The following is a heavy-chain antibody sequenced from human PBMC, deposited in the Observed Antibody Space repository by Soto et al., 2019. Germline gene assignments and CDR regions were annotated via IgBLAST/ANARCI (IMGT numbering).Heavy chain of an antibody. Sequence: QVQLQESGPGLVKTSETLSITCTVSGGSISPYYWTWLRQPPGNGLEWIGNVYYSGGTNYNPSLQCRVTMSVDTSENQFSLRLSSVTAADTAVYYCARWNYYGSGRSGRDYWGQGTLVTVSS. D-gene: IGHD3-10*01. CDR3: ARWNYYGSGRSGRDY. CDR1: GGSISPYY. V-gene: IGHV4-59*01. J-gene: IGHJ4*02. CDR2: VYYSGGT.